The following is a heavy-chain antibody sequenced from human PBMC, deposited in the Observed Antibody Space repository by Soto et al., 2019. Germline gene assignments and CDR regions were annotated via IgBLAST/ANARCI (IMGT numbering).Heavy chain of an antibody. CDR3: ARRVQTNSVVVQDNWLDP. J-gene: IGHJ5*02. CDR2: LYYGRSA. CDR1: GDSISTYY. Sequence: PSETLSLTCAVSGDSISTYYCMWIRQPPGKGLESIGYLYYGRSANYNPSLKSRVTLSVDTSTNQCSLTLSSMTAADTAVYYCARRVQTNSVVVQDNWLDPWGQGTLVTVSS. V-gene: IGHV4-59*01. D-gene: IGHD2-15*01.